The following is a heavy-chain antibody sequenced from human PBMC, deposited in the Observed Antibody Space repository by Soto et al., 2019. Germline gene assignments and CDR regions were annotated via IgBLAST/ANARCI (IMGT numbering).Heavy chain of an antibody. CDR1: GGSISSYY. D-gene: IGHD6-13*01. J-gene: IGHJ5*02. Sequence: QVQLQESGPGLVKPSETLSLTCTVSGGSISSYYWSWIRQPPGKGLEWIGYIYYSGSTNYNPSLKSRVTISVDTSKNQFSLKLSSVTAADTAVYYCAGVDSSSWYFEGRWFHPWGQGTLVTVSS. CDR3: AGVDSSSWYFEGRWFHP. CDR2: IYYSGST. V-gene: IGHV4-59*01.